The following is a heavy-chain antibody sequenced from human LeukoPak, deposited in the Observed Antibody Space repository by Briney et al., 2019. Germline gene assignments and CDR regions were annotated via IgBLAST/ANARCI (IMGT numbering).Heavy chain of an antibody. V-gene: IGHV3-23*01. D-gene: IGHD2-15*01. CDR1: GFTFSSYA. J-gene: IGHJ5*02. Sequence: GGSLRLSRAASGFTFSSYAMSWVRQASGKGLEWVSAISGSGGSTYHADSVKGRFTISRDNSKNTVYLQMNSLRAEDTALYYCAKYSGPPTNVWFDPWGQGTLVTVSS. CDR3: AKYSGPPTNVWFDP. CDR2: ISGSGGST.